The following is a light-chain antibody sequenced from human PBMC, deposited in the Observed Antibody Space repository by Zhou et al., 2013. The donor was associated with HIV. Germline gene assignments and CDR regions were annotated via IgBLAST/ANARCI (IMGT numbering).Light chain of an antibody. CDR1: QAISSW. J-gene: IGKJ1*01. Sequence: DIQMTQSPSYISASVGDRVTITCRASQAISSWLAWYQQKPGKAPMLLLYGASSLESGVPSRFRGSGSETHYTLTINNLQPEDFATYYCQESLFVPENFGQGTRVELK. CDR2: GAS. CDR3: QESLFVPEN. V-gene: IGKV1-12*01.